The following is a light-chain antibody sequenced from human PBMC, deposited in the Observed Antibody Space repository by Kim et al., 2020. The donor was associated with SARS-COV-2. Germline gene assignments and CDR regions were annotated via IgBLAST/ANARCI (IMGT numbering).Light chain of an antibody. CDR2: VNSDDSH. J-gene: IGLJ3*02. CDR3: QTWDSGFWV. Sequence: SVKRAWTLSSGRSNVAIAWQKRQPEKGPRYLMKVNSDDSHTKDVGIPDRFSGSSSGAERYLTISSLQSEDETDYYCQTWDSGFWVFGGGTQLTVL. V-gene: IGLV4-69*01. CDR1: SGRSNVA.